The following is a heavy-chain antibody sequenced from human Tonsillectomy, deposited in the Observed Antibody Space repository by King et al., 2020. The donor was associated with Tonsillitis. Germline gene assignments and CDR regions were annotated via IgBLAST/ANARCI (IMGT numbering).Heavy chain of an antibody. CDR2: IWYDGSEI. D-gene: IGHD6-6*01. CDR3: ARFGSSSWDY. Sequence: QVQLVESGGGVVQPGRSLRLSCAASGFIFSNYDIHWVRQAPGKGLEWGAVIWYDGSEINYADSVRGRFSISRDNSENTVALQMDFLRVEDTAVYYCARFGSSSWDYWGQGTQVIVSS. CDR1: GFIFSNYD. V-gene: IGHV3-33*01. J-gene: IGHJ4*02.